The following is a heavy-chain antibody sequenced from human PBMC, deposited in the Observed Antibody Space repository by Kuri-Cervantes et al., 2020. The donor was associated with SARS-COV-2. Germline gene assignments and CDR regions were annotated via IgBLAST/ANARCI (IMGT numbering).Heavy chain of an antibody. Sequence: ASVKVSCKASGYTFTGYYMHWVRQAPGQGLEWMGWINPNSGGTNYAQKFQGRVTMTRDTSISTVYMELSSLRSEDTAVYYCARDFSGGQLLSGWSRQTYYYYYYMDVWGKGTTVTVSS. CDR3: ARDFSGGQLLSGWSRQTYYYYYYMDV. CDR2: INPNSGGT. V-gene: IGHV1-2*02. CDR1: GYTFTGYY. D-gene: IGHD2-2*01. J-gene: IGHJ6*03.